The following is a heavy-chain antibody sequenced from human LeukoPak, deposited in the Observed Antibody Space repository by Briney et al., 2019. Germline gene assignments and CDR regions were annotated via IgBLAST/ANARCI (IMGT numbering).Heavy chain of an antibody. CDR1: GFSLSVTGVC. CDR3: ARIPSRNWDSSGYYDAFDF. CDR2: IAWDDDK. D-gene: IGHD3-22*01. Sequence: SGPALVKPTQTLTLTCTFSGFSLSVTGVCVSWICQPPGKALEWLARIAWDDDKYYTTSLKTRLTISKDTTKNQVVLTMTNMDPVDTATYYCARIPSRNWDSSGYYDAFDFWGQGTMVTVSS. J-gene: IGHJ3*01. V-gene: IGHV2-70*11.